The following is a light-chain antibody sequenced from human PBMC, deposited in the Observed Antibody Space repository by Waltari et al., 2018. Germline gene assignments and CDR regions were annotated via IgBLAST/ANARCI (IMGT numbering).Light chain of an antibody. Sequence: QSALTQPRSVSGSPGQSVTISCTGTSSDVGTYKYVSWHQQHPGQAPKLIIFDVSKRPSGVPDRFSDSKSGDTASLTISGLQAEDEADYYCCSYTVSNTLLFGGGTKLTVL. CDR2: DVS. CDR3: CSYTVSNTLL. V-gene: IGLV2-11*01. J-gene: IGLJ3*02. CDR1: SSDVGTYKY.